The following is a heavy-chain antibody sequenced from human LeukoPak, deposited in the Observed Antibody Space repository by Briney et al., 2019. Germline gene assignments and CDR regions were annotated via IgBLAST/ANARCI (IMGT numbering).Heavy chain of an antibody. J-gene: IGHJ4*02. V-gene: IGHV4-34*01. CDR1: GGSLSNYY. CDR2: INQSGRT. CDR3: ARDSSGDYVFTY. D-gene: IGHD4-17*01. Sequence: KPSETLSLTCTASGGSLSNYYWSWIRQTPGKGLEWLGQINQSGRTNYNPSLKSRVTLSVDTSKNQFSLKLTSVTAADTAVYFCARDSSGDYVFTYWGQGTLVTVSS.